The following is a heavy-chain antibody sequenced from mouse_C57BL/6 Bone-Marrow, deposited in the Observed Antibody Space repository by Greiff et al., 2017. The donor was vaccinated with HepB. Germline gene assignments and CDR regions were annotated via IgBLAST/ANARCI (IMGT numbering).Heavy chain of an antibody. Sequence: VQLQQSGTVLVRPGASVKMSCKASGYTFTSYWMHWVKLRPGQGLEWIGTIYPGNSDTSYNQKFKGKATLPAVTSASTAYMELSSLTNEDSAVYYCTREGRHRLRALDYWGQGTTVTVSS. CDR1: GYTFTSYW. V-gene: IGHV1-5*01. D-gene: IGHD3-2*02. CDR3: TREGRHRLRALDY. CDR2: IYPGNSDT. J-gene: IGHJ4*01.